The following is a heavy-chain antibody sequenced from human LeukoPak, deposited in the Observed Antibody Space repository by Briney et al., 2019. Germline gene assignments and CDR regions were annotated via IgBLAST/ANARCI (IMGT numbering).Heavy chain of an antibody. V-gene: IGHV4-38-2*02. CDR1: GYSISSGYY. J-gene: IGHJ6*03. D-gene: IGHD1-26*01. CDR3: ARFPRGAGRRYMDV. Sequence: SETLSLTCTVSGYSISSGYYWGWIRQPPGKGLEWIGSIYYSGSTYYNPSLKSRVTISVDTSKNQFSLKLSSVTAADTAVYYCARFPRGAGRRYMDVWGKGTTVTVSS. CDR2: IYYSGST.